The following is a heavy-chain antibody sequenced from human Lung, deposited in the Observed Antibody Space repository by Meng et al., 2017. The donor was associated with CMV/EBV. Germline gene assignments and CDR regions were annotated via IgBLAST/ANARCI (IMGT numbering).Heavy chain of an antibody. J-gene: IGHJ4*02. CDR2: IHPHRGDT. D-gene: IGHD7-27*01. V-gene: IGHV1-2*02. CDR3: ARDNNWGPDY. Sequence: SXXVSCKASGYTFTAHYFHWVRQAPGQGLEWMGWIHPHRGDTNYAQQFQGRVTLTRDTSINTGYMELTRLTSDDTAVYYCARDNNWGPDYWGQGTLVTGSS. CDR1: GYTFTAHY.